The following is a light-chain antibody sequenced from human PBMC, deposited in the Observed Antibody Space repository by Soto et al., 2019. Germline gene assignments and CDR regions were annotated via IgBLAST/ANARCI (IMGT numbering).Light chain of an antibody. CDR3: GSWDSSLSAYV. CDR1: SSNIGGNS. CDR2: DDN. J-gene: IGLJ1*01. Sequence: QSALTQPPSVSAAPGQKGTISCSGSSSNIGGNSVSWYQQLPGTAPKLLIYDDNKRPSGIPDRFSGSKSGTSATLGITGSQTGDEADYYCGSWDSSLSAYVFGTGTKVTVL. V-gene: IGLV1-51*01.